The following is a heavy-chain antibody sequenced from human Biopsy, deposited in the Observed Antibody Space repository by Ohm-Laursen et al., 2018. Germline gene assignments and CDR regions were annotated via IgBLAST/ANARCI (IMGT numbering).Heavy chain of an antibody. J-gene: IGHJ4*02. CDR3: ARAGYSIGYDY. CDR1: GFISSNYW. Sequence: SLSLSCTASGFISSNYWMSCVRQAPGKGLEWGTNMNEDETIKNYADSVKGRFTISRDNAKNSLYLQLNSLRAEDTAVYYCARAGYSIGYDYWGQGTLVTVSS. D-gene: IGHD3-9*01. V-gene: IGHV3-7*01. CDR2: MNEDETIK.